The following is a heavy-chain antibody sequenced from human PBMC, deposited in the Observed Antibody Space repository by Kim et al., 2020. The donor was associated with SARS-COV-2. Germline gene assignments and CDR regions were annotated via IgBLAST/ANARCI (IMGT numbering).Heavy chain of an antibody. V-gene: IGHV3-21*01. D-gene: IGHD3-10*01. CDR3: AKVPYGSGRDAFDI. Sequence: ADSVKGRFTISRDNAKNSLYLQMNSLRAEDTAVYYCAKVPYGSGRDAFDIWGQGTMVTVSS. J-gene: IGHJ3*02.